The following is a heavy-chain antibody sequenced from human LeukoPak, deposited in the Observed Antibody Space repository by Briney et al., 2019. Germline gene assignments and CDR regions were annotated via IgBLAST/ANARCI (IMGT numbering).Heavy chain of an antibody. CDR1: GGSISSYY. Sequence: PSETLSLTCTVSGGSISSYYWSWIRQPPGKGLEWIGYIYYSGSTNYNPSLKSRVTISVDTSKNQFSLKLSSVTAADTAVYYCARHIVVVPAATYPPGWFDPWGQGTLVTVSS. V-gene: IGHV4-59*08. CDR3: ARHIVVVPAATYPPGWFDP. D-gene: IGHD2-2*01. J-gene: IGHJ5*02. CDR2: IYYSGST.